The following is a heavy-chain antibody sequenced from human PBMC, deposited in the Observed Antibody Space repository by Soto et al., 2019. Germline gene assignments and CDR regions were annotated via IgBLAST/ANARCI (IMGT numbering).Heavy chain of an antibody. CDR1: GGSISSYY. CDR3: ARLGSSSWYSWFDP. J-gene: IGHJ5*02. Sequence: PSETLSLTCTVSGGSISSYYCSWMRQPPGKGLEWIGYIYYSGSTNYNPSLKSRVTISVDTSKNQFSLKLSSVTAADTAVYYCARLGSSSWYSWFDPWGQGTLVTVSS. CDR2: IYYSGST. D-gene: IGHD6-13*01. V-gene: IGHV4-59*01.